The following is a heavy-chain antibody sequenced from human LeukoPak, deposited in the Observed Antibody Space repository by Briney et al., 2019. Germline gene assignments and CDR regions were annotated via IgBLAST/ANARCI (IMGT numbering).Heavy chain of an antibody. V-gene: IGHV3-7*01. Sequence: GGSLRLSCAASGFTFSSSWMSWVRQAPGKGLEWVANIRQDGSEKYYVDSVKGRFTISRDIAKQSVFLQMNSLRAEDTAVYYCARLSAMLRGPEDIFYFEFWGLGTLVTVSA. J-gene: IGHJ4*02. CDR2: IRQDGSEK. CDR3: ARLSAMLRGPEDIFYFEF. CDR1: GFTFSSSW. D-gene: IGHD2-21*01.